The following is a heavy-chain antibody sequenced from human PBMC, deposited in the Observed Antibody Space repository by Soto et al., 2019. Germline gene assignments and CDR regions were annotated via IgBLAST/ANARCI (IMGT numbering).Heavy chain of an antibody. D-gene: IGHD3-10*01. V-gene: IGHV5-51*01. Sequence: PGESLKISCKGSGYSFTSYWIGWVRQMPGKGLECMGIIYPGDSDTRYSPSFQGQVTISADKSISTAYLQWSSLKASDTAMYYCATEPITMVRGVYNDYWGQGTLVTVSS. J-gene: IGHJ4*02. CDR2: IYPGDSDT. CDR3: ATEPITMVRGVYNDY. CDR1: GYSFTSYW.